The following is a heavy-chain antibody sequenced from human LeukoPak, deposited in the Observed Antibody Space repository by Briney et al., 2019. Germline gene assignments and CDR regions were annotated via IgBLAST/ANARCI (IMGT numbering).Heavy chain of an antibody. CDR3: ASHYGGNSVSYYYYYMDV. D-gene: IGHD4-23*01. J-gene: IGHJ6*03. CDR2: MNPNSGNT. Sequence: ASVKVSCKASGYTFTSYDINWVRQATGQGLEWMGWMNPNSGNTGYAQKFQGRVTMTRNTSISTAYMELSSLRSEDTAVYYCASHYGGNSVSYYYYYMDVWGKGTTVTVSS. CDR1: GYTFTSYD. V-gene: IGHV1-8*01.